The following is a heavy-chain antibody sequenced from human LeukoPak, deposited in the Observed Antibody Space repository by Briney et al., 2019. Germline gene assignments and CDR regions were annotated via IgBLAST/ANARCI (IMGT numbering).Heavy chain of an antibody. CDR1: GFTFTSYT. Sequence: GGSLRLSSAASGFTFTSYTLHWVRQAPGKGLEWVAVISFDGSNKYYADSVRGRFTISRDNSKNTLYLQMNSLRADDTAVYYCAKDFGWLSGFDNWGQGTLVTVSS. V-gene: IGHV3-30-3*01. CDR2: ISFDGSNK. J-gene: IGHJ4*02. CDR3: AKDFGWLSGFDN. D-gene: IGHD3-9*01.